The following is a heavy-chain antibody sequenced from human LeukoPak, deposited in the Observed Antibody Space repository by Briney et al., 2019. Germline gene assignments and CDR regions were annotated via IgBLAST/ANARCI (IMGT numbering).Heavy chain of an antibody. D-gene: IGHD3-10*01. V-gene: IGHV3-48*03. CDR1: GFTFSSFW. CDR3: AREKLLWFGTLDY. Sequence: AGGSLRLSCSASGFTFSSFWMHWVRHVPGKGLEWVSYISSSGSTIYYADSVKGRFTISRDNAKNSLYLQMNSLRAEDTAVYYCAREKLLWFGTLDYWGRGTLVTVSS. J-gene: IGHJ4*02. CDR2: ISSSGSTI.